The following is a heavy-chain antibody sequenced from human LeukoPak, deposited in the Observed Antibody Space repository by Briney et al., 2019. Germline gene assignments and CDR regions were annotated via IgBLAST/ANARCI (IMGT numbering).Heavy chain of an antibody. CDR1: GFTFSSYA. CDR2: ISGSGGST. CDR3: ANAFYCSSTSCYRWFDP. Sequence: GGFLRLSCAASGFTFSSYAMSWVRQAPGKGLEWVSAISGSGGSTYYADSVKGRFTISRDNSKNTLYLQMNSLRAEDTAVYYCANAFYCSSTSCYRWFDPWGQGTLVTVSS. V-gene: IGHV3-23*01. D-gene: IGHD2-2*01. J-gene: IGHJ5*02.